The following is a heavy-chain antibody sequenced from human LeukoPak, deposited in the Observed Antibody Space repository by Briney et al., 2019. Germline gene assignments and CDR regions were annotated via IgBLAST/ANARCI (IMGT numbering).Heavy chain of an antibody. V-gene: IGHV3-23*01. Sequence: PGGTLRLSCAASGFTFSSYAMSWVRQAPGKGLEWVSAISGSGGSTYYADSVKGRFTISRDNSKNTLYLQMNSLRAEDTAVYYCAKTRGALWELLAPFDYWGQGTLVTVSS. CDR2: ISGSGGST. CDR3: AKTRGALWELLAPFDY. J-gene: IGHJ4*02. CDR1: GFTFSSYA. D-gene: IGHD1-26*01.